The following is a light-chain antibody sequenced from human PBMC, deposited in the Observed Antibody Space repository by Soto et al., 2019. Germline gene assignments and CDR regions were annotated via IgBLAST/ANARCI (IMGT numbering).Light chain of an antibody. V-gene: IGLV2-11*02. CDR2: NVS. CDR3: CSYAGSYTWV. Sequence: QSALTQPRSVSGSPGQSVTISCTGTSSDVGGYSYVSWYQQHAGKAPKLMIHNVSKRPSGVPDRFSGSKSGNTASLIISGLQADDEADYYCCSYAGSYTWVFGGGTKVTVL. CDR1: SSDVGGYSY. J-gene: IGLJ3*02.